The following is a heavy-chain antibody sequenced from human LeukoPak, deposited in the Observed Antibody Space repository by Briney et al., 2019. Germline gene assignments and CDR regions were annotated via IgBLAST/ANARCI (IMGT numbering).Heavy chain of an antibody. D-gene: IGHD5-24*01. Sequence: GGSLTLSCAASGFTFSSYEVQWVRQSRGKGLEWVSYINSCDSTIYYAHSVKGRFTSSRDNAKNSLYLQMNSLRAGDTAVYYCARTIEMATISYFDYWGQGTLVTVSS. CDR3: ARTIEMATISYFDY. CDR1: GFTFSSYE. V-gene: IGHV3-48*03. J-gene: IGHJ4*02. CDR2: INSCDSTI.